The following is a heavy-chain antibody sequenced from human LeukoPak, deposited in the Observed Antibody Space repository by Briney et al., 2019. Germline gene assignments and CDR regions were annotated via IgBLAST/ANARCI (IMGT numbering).Heavy chain of an antibody. CDR1: GGTFSSYA. J-gene: IGHJ4*02. D-gene: IGHD3-22*01. Sequence: SVKVSCKASGGTFSSYAISWVRQAPGQGLEWMGGIIPIFGTANYAQKFQGRVTITADKSTSTAYMELRSLRSDDTAVYYCARGGNLYYYDSSGYTNFDYWGQGTLVTVSS. CDR3: ARGGNLYYYDSSGYTNFDY. V-gene: IGHV1-69*06. CDR2: IIPIFGTA.